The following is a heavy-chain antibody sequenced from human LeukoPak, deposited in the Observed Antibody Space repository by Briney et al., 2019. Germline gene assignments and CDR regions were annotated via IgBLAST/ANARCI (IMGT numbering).Heavy chain of an antibody. V-gene: IGHV1-46*01. Sequence: ASVKVSCKASGYTFTSYYMHWVRQAPGQGLEWMGIINPSGGSTSYAQKFQGRVTMTRDTSTSTVYMELSSLRSEDTAVYYCARGIIKLRYFDRPFDYWGQGTLVTVSS. CDR3: ARGIIKLRYFDRPFDY. J-gene: IGHJ4*02. D-gene: IGHD3-9*01. CDR2: INPSGGST. CDR1: GYTFTSYY.